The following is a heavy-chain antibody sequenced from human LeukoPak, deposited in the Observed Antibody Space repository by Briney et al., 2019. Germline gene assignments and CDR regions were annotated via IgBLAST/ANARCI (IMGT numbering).Heavy chain of an antibody. J-gene: IGHJ4*02. CDR1: GGSISSHY. CDR2: IYYSGST. Sequence: SETLSLTCTVSGGSISSHYWSWIRQPPGKGLEWIGYIYYSGSTNYNPSLKSRVTISVDTSKNQFSLKLSSVTAEDTAVYYCARVRAAAGPLNIDYWGQGTLVTVSS. D-gene: IGHD6-13*01. V-gene: IGHV4-59*11. CDR3: ARVRAAAGPLNIDY.